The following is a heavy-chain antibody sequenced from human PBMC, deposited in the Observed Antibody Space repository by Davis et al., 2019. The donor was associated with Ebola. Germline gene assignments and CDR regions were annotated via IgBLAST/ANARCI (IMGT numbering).Heavy chain of an antibody. V-gene: IGHV1-2*02. D-gene: IGHD3-3*01. J-gene: IGHJ6*02. CDR2: INPNSGGT. Sequence: ASVKVSCKASGYTFTSYGISWVRQAPGQGLEWMGWINPNSGGTNYAQKFQGRVTMTRDTSISTAYMELSRLRSDDTAVYYCARDPSIFGVVIMYYGMDVWGQGTTVTVSS. CDR1: GYTFTSYG. CDR3: ARDPSIFGVVIMYYGMDV.